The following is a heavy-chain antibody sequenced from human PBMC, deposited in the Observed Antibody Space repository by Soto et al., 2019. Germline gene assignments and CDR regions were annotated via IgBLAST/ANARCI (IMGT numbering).Heavy chain of an antibody. D-gene: IGHD2-2*01. CDR1: GFTFSSYE. CDR3: ARDQCSSTSCFYYYYGMDV. J-gene: IGHJ6*02. CDR2: ISSSGSTI. Sequence: PVGSLRLSCAASGFTFSSYEMNWVRQAPGKGLEWVSYISSSGSTIYYADSVKGRFTISRDNAKNSLYLQMNSLRAEDTAVYYCARDQCSSTSCFYYYYGMDVWGQGTTVTVSS. V-gene: IGHV3-48*03.